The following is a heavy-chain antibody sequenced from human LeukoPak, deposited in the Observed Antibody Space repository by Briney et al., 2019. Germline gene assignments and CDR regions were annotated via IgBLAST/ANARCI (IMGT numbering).Heavy chain of an antibody. CDR1: GYSFTSYW. J-gene: IGHJ4*02. D-gene: IGHD2-2*01. Sequence: GESLKISCQGSGYSFTSYWIGWVREMPGKGLEWMGIIYPGDSDTRYSPSFQGQVTISADKSISTAYLQWSSLKASGTAMYFCAKSRSTYHFDYWGQGTLVTVSS. CDR2: IYPGDSDT. V-gene: IGHV5-51*01. CDR3: AKSRSTYHFDY.